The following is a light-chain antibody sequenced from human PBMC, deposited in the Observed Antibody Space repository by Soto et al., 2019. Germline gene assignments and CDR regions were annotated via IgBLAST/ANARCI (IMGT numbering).Light chain of an antibody. CDR3: QQYSSNSPLT. CDR2: DGD. Sequence: IQMTPSPSSLSASVGDRVTITCRSSQSISSWMAWYQQQPGKAPKLLIYDGDSLESGTPSRFSGRRSGTEVTLTIASVQPEDFATYYCQQYSSNSPLTFGGGTKVDI. J-gene: IGKJ4*01. CDR1: QSISSW. V-gene: IGKV1-5*01.